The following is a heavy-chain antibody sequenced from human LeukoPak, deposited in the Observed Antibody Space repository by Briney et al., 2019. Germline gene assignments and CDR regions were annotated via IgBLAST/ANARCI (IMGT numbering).Heavy chain of an antibody. D-gene: IGHD2/OR15-2a*01. Sequence: GGSLRLSCAASGFTFSTYNMNWVRQAPGKGLEWVSSISSSSDYIYYADSVKGRFTISRDNAKNSLYLQMKSLRAEDTAVYYCARGKTSQNIVTRKTYNWFDPWGQGTLVTVSS. V-gene: IGHV3-21*01. CDR1: GFTFSTYN. CDR3: ARGKTSQNIVTRKTYNWFDP. CDR2: ISSSSDYI. J-gene: IGHJ5*02.